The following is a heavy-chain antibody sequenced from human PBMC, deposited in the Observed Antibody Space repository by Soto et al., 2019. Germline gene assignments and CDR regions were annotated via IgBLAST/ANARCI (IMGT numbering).Heavy chain of an antibody. Sequence: ASVKVSCKASGYTFTGYYMHWVRQAPGQGLEWMGWINPNSGGTNYAQKFQGWVTMTRDTSISTAYMELSRLRSDDTAVYYCARAAYEILTGYYRRWGQGTLVTVSS. V-gene: IGHV1-2*04. CDR1: GYTFTGYY. D-gene: IGHD3-9*01. J-gene: IGHJ4*02. CDR2: INPNSGGT. CDR3: ARAAYEILTGYYRR.